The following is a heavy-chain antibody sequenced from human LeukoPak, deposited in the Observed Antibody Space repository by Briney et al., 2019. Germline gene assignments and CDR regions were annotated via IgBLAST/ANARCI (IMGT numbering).Heavy chain of an antibody. CDR2: ISSSGSTI. D-gene: IGHD3-22*01. V-gene: IGHV3-11*04. J-gene: IGHJ4*02. CDR1: GFTFSNAW. CDR3: AREGDYDSSGYGFDY. Sequence: GGSLRLSCAASGFTFSNAWMSWVRQAPGKGLEWVSYISSSGSTIYYADSVKGRFTISRDNAKNSLYLQMNSLRAEDTAVYYCAREGDYDSSGYGFDYWGQGTLVTVSS.